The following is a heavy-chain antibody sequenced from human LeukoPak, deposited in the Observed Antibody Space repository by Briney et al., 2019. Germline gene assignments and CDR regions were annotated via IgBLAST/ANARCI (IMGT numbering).Heavy chain of an antibody. CDR3: ARDRGYGYLFDY. V-gene: IGHV3-74*01. Sequence: GGSLRLSCAASGFTFSNYWMHWVRQAPGKGLVWVSRINSDGSSTSYADSVKGRFTISRDNAKNTLYLQMNSLRAEDTAVYYCARDRGYGYLFDYWGQGTLVTVSS. CDR1: GFTFSNYW. D-gene: IGHD5-18*01. J-gene: IGHJ4*02. CDR2: INSDGSST.